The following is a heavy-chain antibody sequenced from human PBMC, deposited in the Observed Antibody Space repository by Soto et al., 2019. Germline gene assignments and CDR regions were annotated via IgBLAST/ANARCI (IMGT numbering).Heavy chain of an antibody. CDR2: INEDGSTI. CDR3: GGEGGGGGGY. CDR1: GFTFSSYW. J-gene: IGHJ4*02. Sequence: EVQLVESGGGLVQPGGSLRLSCAASGFTFSSYWMHWVRQAPGKGLVWVSRINEDGSTINYADSVKGRFTISRDNAKNRWYLEMNGGRAEETVVYFCGGEGGGGGGYWGQGTLVTVSS. D-gene: IGHD3-16*01. V-gene: IGHV3-74*01.